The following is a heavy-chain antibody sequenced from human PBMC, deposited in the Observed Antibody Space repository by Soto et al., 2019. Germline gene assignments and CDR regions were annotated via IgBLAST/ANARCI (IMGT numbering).Heavy chain of an antibody. CDR3: AKPPVITASYYYSGMDV. V-gene: IGHV3-23*01. J-gene: IGHJ6*02. CDR2: ISGTGIST. Sequence: GGSLRLSCAASGFTFTTYPLSWVRQAPGKGLEWVSGISGTGISTYYADSVKGRFTISRDNSKNMVFLQMNSLRAEDTAIYYCAKPPVITASYYYSGMDVWGQGTTVTVAS. CDR1: GFTFTTYP.